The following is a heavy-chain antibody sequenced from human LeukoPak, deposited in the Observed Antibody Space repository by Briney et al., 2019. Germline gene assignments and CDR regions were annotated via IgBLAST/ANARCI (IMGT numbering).Heavy chain of an antibody. CDR2: IYHSGST. D-gene: IGHD1-26*01. Sequence: SETVSLTCGVSGYSISSGYYGGWIRQPPGKGLEWIGSIYHSGSTYYNPSLKSRVTISVDTSKNQFSLKLSSVTAADTAVYYCARDPKWGDAFDIWGQGTMVTVSS. V-gene: IGHV4-38-2*02. J-gene: IGHJ3*02. CDR1: GYSISSGYY. CDR3: ARDPKWGDAFDI.